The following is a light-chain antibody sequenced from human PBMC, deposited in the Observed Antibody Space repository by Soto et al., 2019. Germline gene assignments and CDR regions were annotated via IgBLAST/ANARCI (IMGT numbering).Light chain of an antibody. CDR3: QQYINRWT. V-gene: IGKV1-5*03. J-gene: IGKJ1*01. CDR2: KAS. Sequence: DILMTQAPSTLSASVGDRVTITCRASQSISTWLAWYQQKPGKAPKLLIYKASSLESGVPSRFSGSGSGTEFTLTISSLQPDDFATYYCQQYINRWTLGQGTKVDTK. CDR1: QSISTW.